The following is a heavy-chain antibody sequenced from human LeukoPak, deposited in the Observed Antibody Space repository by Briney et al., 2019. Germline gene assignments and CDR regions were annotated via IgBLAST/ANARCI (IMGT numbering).Heavy chain of an antibody. CDR1: GFTVSGDY. J-gene: IGHJ6*02. V-gene: IGHV3-53*01. CDR3: AREIGSTGWYYYGMDV. CDR2: IYNNDKT. Sequence: HPGGSLRLSCAASGFTVSGDYMSWVRQAPGKGLEFVSVIYNNDKTYYADSVKGRFTISWDNSRTTLYLQMNSLRAEDTAVYYCAREIGSTGWYYYGMDVWGQGTTVTVSS. D-gene: IGHD2-2*03.